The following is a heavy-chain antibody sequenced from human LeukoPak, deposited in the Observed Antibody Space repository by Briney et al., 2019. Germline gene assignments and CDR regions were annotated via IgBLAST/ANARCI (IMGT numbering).Heavy chain of an antibody. CDR3: VRMVTGWPNWIDP. D-gene: IGHD6-19*01. V-gene: IGHV3-66*01. Sequence: GGSLRLSCVASGFTVSNYYMSWVRQAPGKGLEWVSVIYSGGSAYYADSVKGRFTMSRDTSKNTLYLQMNSLRAEDTAVYYCVRMVTGWPNWIDPWGQGTLVTVSS. CDR2: IYSGGSA. J-gene: IGHJ5*02. CDR1: GFTVSNYY.